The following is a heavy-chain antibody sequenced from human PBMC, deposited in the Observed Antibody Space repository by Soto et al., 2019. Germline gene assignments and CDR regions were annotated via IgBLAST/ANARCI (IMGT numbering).Heavy chain of an antibody. V-gene: IGHV3-33*06. D-gene: IGHD3-10*01. J-gene: IGHJ1*01. CDR2: IWFDGTNK. Sequence: LRLSCAASGFTFSSYGMHWVRQAPGKGLEWVAVIWFDGTNKYYADSVKGRFSISRDNSKNTLFLQMNSLRAEDTAVYYCAKDRRDYYGSGGADYFQHWGQGTLVTVSS. CDR3: AKDRRDYYGSGGADYFQH. CDR1: GFTFSSYG.